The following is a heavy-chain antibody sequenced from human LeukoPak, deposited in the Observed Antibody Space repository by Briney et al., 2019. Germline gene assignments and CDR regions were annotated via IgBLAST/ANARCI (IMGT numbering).Heavy chain of an antibody. V-gene: IGHV4-34*01. CDR3: ARFCATHNHDY. CDR1: GGSLSGYY. J-gene: IGHJ4*02. CDR2: INHSGST. D-gene: IGHD1-14*01. Sequence: SETLSLTCAVYGGSLSGYYWSWIRQPPGKGLEWIGEINHSGSTNYNPSLKSRVTISVDTSKNQFSLKLSSVTAADTAVYYCARFCATHNHDYWGQGTLVTVSS.